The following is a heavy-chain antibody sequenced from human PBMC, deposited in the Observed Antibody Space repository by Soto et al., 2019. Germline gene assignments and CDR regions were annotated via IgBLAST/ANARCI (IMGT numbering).Heavy chain of an antibody. D-gene: IGHD4-17*01. CDR3: ARLYGPPTPENSSEP. J-gene: IGHJ4*02. V-gene: IGHV1-18*01. Sequence: AQVKGSCPSSGYTFLTYDISWLRQAPGQGHEWMGWISTYSGDTKYAQKFQGRVTMTTDTSTTTAYPELRSLRSDDTAVYYCARLYGPPTPENSSEPWGQGTLVTVFS. CDR2: ISTYSGDT. CDR1: GYTFLTYD.